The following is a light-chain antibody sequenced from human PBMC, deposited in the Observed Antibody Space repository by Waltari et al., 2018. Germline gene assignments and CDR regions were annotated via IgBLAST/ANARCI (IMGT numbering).Light chain of an antibody. V-gene: IGLV3-21*03. CDR3: QVWDSSSDHPVV. CDR2: DDS. J-gene: IGLJ2*01. CDR1: HMGNKR. Sequence: SSVLTPPPSVSVAPGKTDRLTCGGNHMGNKRVHWYQQKPGQAPVRVVYDDSDRPSGIPERFSGSNSGNTATLTISTVEAGDEADYFCQVWDSSSDHPVVFGGGTKLTVL.